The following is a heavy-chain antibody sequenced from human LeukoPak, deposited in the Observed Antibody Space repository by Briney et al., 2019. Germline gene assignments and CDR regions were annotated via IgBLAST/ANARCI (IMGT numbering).Heavy chain of an antibody. D-gene: IGHD1-26*01. CDR1: GGSISSSSYY. CDR2: IYYSGST. V-gene: IGHV4-39*01. J-gene: IGHJ4*02. CDR3: ARHSRELGELYDY. Sequence: PSETLSLTCTVSGGSISSSSYYWGWIRQPPGKGLEWIGSIYYSGSTYYNPSLKSRVTISVDTSKNQFSLKLSSVTAADTAVYYCARHSRELGELYDYWGQGTLVTVSS.